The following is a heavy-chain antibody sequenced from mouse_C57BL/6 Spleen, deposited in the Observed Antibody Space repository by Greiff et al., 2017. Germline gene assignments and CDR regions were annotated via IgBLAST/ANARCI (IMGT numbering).Heavy chain of an antibody. Sequence: VQLKESGPELVKPGASVKISCKASGYSFTDYNMNWVKQSNGKSLEWIGVINPNYGTTSYNQKFKGKATLTVDQSSSTAYMQLNSLTSEDSAVYYFARSLYGRGYYYAMDDWGQGTSVTVSS. D-gene: IGHD1-1*01. V-gene: IGHV1-39*01. CDR3: ARSLYGRGYYYAMDD. CDR1: GYSFTDYN. J-gene: IGHJ4*01. CDR2: INPNYGTT.